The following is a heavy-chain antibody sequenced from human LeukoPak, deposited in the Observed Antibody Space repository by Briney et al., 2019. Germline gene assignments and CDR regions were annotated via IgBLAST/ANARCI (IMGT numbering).Heavy chain of an antibody. J-gene: IGHJ4*02. Sequence: PGGSLRLSCVASGFTFSSYSMNWVRQAPGKGLEWVSSISSSSSYIYYADSVKGRFTISRDNSKNTLYLQMNSLRAEDTAVYYCAKDWVDYYYDSSAIEDDYWGQGTLVTVSS. V-gene: IGHV3-21*01. CDR2: ISSSSSYI. D-gene: IGHD3-22*01. CDR3: AKDWVDYYYDSSAIEDDY. CDR1: GFTFSSYS.